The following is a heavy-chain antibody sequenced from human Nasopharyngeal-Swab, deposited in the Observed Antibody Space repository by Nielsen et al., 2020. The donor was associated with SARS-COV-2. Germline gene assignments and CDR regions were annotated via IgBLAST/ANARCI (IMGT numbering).Heavy chain of an antibody. D-gene: IGHD6-13*01. J-gene: IGHJ6*02. V-gene: IGHV1-18*01. CDR3: AAAISSSWYHYYYYGMDV. Sequence: ASVKVSCNSSVYTFPSYVISWVRQAPGQGLEWMGWISAYNGNTNYAQKLQGRVTMTTDTSTSTAYMELRSLRSDDTAVYYCAAAISSSWYHYYYYGMDVWGQGTTVTVSS. CDR1: VYTFPSYV. CDR2: ISAYNGNT.